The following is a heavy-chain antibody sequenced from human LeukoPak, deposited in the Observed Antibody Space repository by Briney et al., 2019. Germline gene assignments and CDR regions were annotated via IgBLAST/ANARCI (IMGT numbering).Heavy chain of an antibody. D-gene: IGHD6-19*01. J-gene: IGHJ4*02. CDR3: ARWGSGYFDY. CDR2: VYQSGST. V-gene: IGHV4-4*01. CDR1: GGSIGSSNW. Sequence: SETLSLTCAVSGGSIGSSNWWSWVRQPPGKGLEWIGEVYQSGSTNYNPSLKNRVTISVDKSKNQFSLNLSSVTAADTAVYCCARWGSGYFDYWGQGTQVTVSS.